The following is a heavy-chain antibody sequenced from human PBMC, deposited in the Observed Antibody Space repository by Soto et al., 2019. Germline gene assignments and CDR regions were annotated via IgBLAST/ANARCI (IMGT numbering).Heavy chain of an antibody. CDR1: GGSISSSSYY. CDR3: ARLANRIAAPKNWFDP. CDR2: IYYSGST. Sequence: SETLSLTCTVSGGSISSSSYYWGWIRQPPGKGLEWIGSIYYSGSTYYNPSLKSRVTICVDTSKNQFSLKLSSVTAADTAVYYCARLANRIAAPKNWFDPWGQGTLVTVS. V-gene: IGHV4-39*01. J-gene: IGHJ5*02. D-gene: IGHD6-6*01.